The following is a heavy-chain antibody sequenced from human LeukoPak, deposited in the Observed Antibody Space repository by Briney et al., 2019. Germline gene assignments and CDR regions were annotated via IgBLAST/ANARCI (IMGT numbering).Heavy chain of an antibody. J-gene: IGHJ4*02. V-gene: IGHV3-53*01. CDR2: IYSGGST. D-gene: IGHD5-18*01. Sequence: PGGSLRLSCAASGFTVSSNYMSWVRQAPGKGLEWVSVIYSGGSTYYADSVKGRFTISRDNSKNTLYLQMNSLRAEDTAVYYCARDRIQLWHAFFDYWGQGTLVTVSS. CDR3: ARDRIQLWHAFFDY. CDR1: GFTVSSNY.